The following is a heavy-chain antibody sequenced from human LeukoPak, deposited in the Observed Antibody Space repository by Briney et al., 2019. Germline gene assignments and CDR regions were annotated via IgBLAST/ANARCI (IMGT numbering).Heavy chain of an antibody. CDR2: IGSNGGST. CDR3: ARDPITVSVGAFDI. Sequence: GGSLRLSCAASGFTFSHYAMHWVRQAPGKGLEYVSAIGSNGGSTYYANSVKGRFTISRDNSKNTLYLQMGSLRAEDMGVYYCARDPITVSVGAFDIWGQGTMVIVSS. V-gene: IGHV3-64*01. J-gene: IGHJ3*02. D-gene: IGHD2-2*01. CDR1: GFTFSHYA.